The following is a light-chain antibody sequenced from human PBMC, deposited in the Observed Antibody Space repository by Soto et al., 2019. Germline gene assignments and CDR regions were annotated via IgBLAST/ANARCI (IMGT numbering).Light chain of an antibody. CDR2: YDD. V-gene: IGLV1-36*01. CDR1: SSNIGNNA. J-gene: IGLJ1*01. CDR3: AEWDDSLNGDV. Sequence: QSVLTQPPSVSEAPRQRVTISCSGSSSNIGNNAVNWYQQLPGKAPKLLIYYDDLLPSGVSDRFSGSKSGTSASLAISGLQYEDEAEYYCAEWDDSLNGDVFGTGTKVTVL.